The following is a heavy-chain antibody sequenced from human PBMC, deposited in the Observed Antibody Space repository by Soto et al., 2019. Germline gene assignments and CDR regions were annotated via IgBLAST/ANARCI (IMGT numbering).Heavy chain of an antibody. Sequence: PGGSLRLSCAASGFTFSSYGMLWVRQAPGKGLEWVAVISYDGSNKYYADSVKGRFTISRDNSKNTLYLQMNSLRAEDTAVYYCAKDYDSSGYSPSPWGQGTLVTVSS. CDR1: GFTFSSYG. CDR2: ISYDGSNK. J-gene: IGHJ5*02. V-gene: IGHV3-30*18. D-gene: IGHD3-22*01. CDR3: AKDYDSSGYSPSP.